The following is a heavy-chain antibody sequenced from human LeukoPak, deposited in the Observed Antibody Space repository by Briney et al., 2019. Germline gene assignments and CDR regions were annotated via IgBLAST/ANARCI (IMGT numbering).Heavy chain of an antibody. CDR1: GFTFDDYA. J-gene: IGHJ3*02. V-gene: IGHV3-9*01. D-gene: IGHD1-14*01. Sequence: GGSLRLSCAASGFTFDDYAMHWVRQAPGKGLEWVSGISWNSGSIGYADSVKGRFTISRDNAKNSLYLQMNSLRAEDTAVYYCARTRTNAFDIWGQGTMVTVSS. CDR3: ARTRTNAFDI. CDR2: ISWNSGSI.